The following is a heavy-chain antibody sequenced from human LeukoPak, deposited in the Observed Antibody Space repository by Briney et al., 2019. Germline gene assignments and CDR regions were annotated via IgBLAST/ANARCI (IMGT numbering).Heavy chain of an antibody. Sequence: PGRSLRLSCAASGLTFADYAMHSVRQAPGKGLEWVSGISWNSGSIGYADSVKGRFTISRDKAKNSLYLQMNSLRAEDTALYYCAKDLGIAAAGINFQHWGQGTLVTVSS. J-gene: IGHJ1*01. CDR2: ISWNSGSI. V-gene: IGHV3-9*01. CDR1: GLTFADYA. D-gene: IGHD6-13*01. CDR3: AKDLGIAAAGINFQH.